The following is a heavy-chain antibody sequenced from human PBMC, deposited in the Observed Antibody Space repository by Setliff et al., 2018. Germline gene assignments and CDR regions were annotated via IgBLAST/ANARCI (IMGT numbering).Heavy chain of an antibody. Sequence: RASVKVSCKASGYTFNSYGINWLRQAPGQGLEWLGWISPYNGNTKYAQTVQDRITMATDTSTRTSYMELSSLRSGDTAVYFCARSSDSGYYHQRDAFDIWGQGTRVTVS. CDR1: GYTFNSYG. CDR2: ISPYNGNT. CDR3: ARSSDSGYYHQRDAFDI. J-gene: IGHJ3*02. V-gene: IGHV1-18*01. D-gene: IGHD3-22*01.